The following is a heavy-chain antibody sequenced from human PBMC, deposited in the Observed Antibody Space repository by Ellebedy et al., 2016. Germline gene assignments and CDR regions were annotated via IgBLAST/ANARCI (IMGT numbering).Heavy chain of an antibody. V-gene: IGHV1-8*01. Sequence: ASVKVSCXASGYTFTSYDINWVRQATGQGLEWMGWMNPNSGNTGYAQKFQGRVTMTRNTSISTAYMELSSLRSEDTAVYYCARGSSWLLFYYYYYGMDVWGQGTTVTVSS. CDR1: GYTFTSYD. D-gene: IGHD3-9*01. CDR2: MNPNSGNT. J-gene: IGHJ6*02. CDR3: ARGSSWLLFYYYYYGMDV.